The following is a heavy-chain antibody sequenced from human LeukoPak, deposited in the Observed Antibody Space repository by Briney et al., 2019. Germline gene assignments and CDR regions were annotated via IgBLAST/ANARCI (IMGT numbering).Heavy chain of an antibody. CDR3: ARAVKYRSGPLTDLLPYSFDS. D-gene: IGHD6-19*01. CDR2: INAGNGNT. J-gene: IGHJ4*02. V-gene: IGHV1-3*03. Sequence: ASVKVSCKASGYTFTSYGISWVRQAPGQGFEWMGWINAGNGNTKYSQEFQGRVTISRDTSASTAYMELSSLRSEDMAVYYCARAVKYRSGPLTDLLPYSFDSWGQGTLVTVSS. CDR1: GYTFTSYG.